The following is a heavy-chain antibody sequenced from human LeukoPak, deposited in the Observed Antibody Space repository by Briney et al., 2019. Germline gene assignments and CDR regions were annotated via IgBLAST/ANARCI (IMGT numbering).Heavy chain of an antibody. V-gene: IGHV4-31*03. CDR1: GGSISSGGYY. CDR2: IYYSGST. D-gene: IGHD1/OR15-1a*01. J-gene: IGHJ4*02. CDR3: ARATIAGTYIDY. Sequence: SETLSLTCTVSGGSISSGGYYWSWIRQHPGKGLEWIGYIYYSGSTYYNPSLKSRVTISVDTSKNQFSLKLSSVTAADTAVYYCARATIAGTYIDYWGQGTLVTLSS.